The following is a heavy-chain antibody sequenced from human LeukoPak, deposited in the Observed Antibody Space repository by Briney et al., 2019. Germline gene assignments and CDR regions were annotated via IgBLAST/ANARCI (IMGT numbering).Heavy chain of an antibody. V-gene: IGHV4-38-2*02. Sequence: SETLSLTCTVSGYSISSGYYWSWIRQPPGKGLEWIGEINHSGSTNYNPSLKRRVTISVDTSKNQFSLKLSSVTAADTAVYYCARGFISSIKEQKPLYYFDYWGQGTLVTVSS. CDR1: GYSISSGYY. CDR2: INHSGST. J-gene: IGHJ4*02. CDR3: ARGFISSIKEQKPLYYFDY. D-gene: IGHD6-13*01.